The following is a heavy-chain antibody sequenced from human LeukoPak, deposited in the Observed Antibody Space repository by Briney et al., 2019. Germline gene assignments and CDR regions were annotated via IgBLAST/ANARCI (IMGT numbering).Heavy chain of an antibody. CDR3: ARDRGELRYFDWFLDS. D-gene: IGHD3-9*01. CDR1: GYIFTGYY. V-gene: IGHV1-2*02. CDR2: INPNSGDT. Sequence: ASVKVSCKTSGYIFTGYYIHWVRQAPGQGLEWMGWINPNSGDTSYAQNFQDRVTMTRDTSITTTYLELSSLKSDDTAVYYCARDRGELRYFDWFLDSWGQGTLVTVSS. J-gene: IGHJ4*02.